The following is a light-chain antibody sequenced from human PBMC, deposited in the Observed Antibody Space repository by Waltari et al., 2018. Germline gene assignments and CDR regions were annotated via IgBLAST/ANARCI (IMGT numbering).Light chain of an antibody. CDR2: DAS. V-gene: IGKV1-33*01. CDR3: QQYDNLPFT. CDR1: QDITKY. Sequence: DIQMIPSPSSLSASVGDRVTITCQASQDITKYLNWYQQKPGKAPKLLIYDASNLETGVPSRFSGSGSGTDFTFTISSLQPEDIAIYYCQQYDNLPFTFGPGTKVDIK. J-gene: IGKJ3*01.